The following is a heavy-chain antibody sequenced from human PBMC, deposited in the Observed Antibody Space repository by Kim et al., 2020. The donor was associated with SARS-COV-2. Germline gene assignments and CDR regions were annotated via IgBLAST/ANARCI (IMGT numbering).Heavy chain of an antibody. Sequence: ASVKVSCKASGYTFTSYAMHWVRQAPGQRLEWMGWINAGNGNRKYSQKFQGRVSITRDTSASTAYMELSSLRSEDTAVYYCARDSRLSIFGVVPYYYYGMDVWGQGTTVTVSS. CDR1: GYTFTSYA. CDR2: INAGNGNR. J-gene: IGHJ6*02. CDR3: ARDSRLSIFGVVPYYYYGMDV. V-gene: IGHV1-3*01. D-gene: IGHD3-3*01.